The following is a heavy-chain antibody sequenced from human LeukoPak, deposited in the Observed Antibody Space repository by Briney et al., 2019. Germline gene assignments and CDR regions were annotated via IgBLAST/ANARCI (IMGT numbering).Heavy chain of an antibody. V-gene: IGHV4-39*01. CDR3: ASTIFGVVIRAGPPDY. CDR2: IYYSGST. J-gene: IGHJ4*02. D-gene: IGHD3-3*01. Sequence: SETLSLTCTASGGSISSSSYYWGWIRQPPGKGLEWIGSIYYSGSTYYNPSLKSRVTISVDTSKNQFSLKLSSVTAADTAVYYCASTIFGVVIRAGPPDYWGQGTLVTVSS. CDR1: GGSISSSSYY.